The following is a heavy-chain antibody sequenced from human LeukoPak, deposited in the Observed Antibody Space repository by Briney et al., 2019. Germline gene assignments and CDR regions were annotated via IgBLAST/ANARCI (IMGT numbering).Heavy chain of an antibody. V-gene: IGHV3-23*01. CDR1: GFTFSSYA. CDR2: ISGSGGST. D-gene: IGHD5-12*01. J-gene: IGHJ4*02. CDR3: AKDLSGGYDYFDY. Sequence: PGGSLRLSCAASGFTFSSYAMSWVRQAPGKGLEWVSLISGSGGSTYYADSVKGRFTISRDNSKNTLYLQMNSLRAEDTAVYYCAKDLSGGYDYFDYWGQGTLVTVSS.